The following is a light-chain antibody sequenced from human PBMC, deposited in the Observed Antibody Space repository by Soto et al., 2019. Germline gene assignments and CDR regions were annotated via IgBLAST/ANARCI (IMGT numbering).Light chain of an antibody. CDR2: DVT. V-gene: IGLV2-14*01. CDR1: SSDVGGYNF. J-gene: IGLJ1*01. CDR3: SSYTSISTYV. Sequence: QSALTQPDSVSGSPGQSITISCTGTSSDVGGYNFVSWYQQHPDKAPKLMIYDVTNRHSGVSNRFSGSKSGNTASLTISGLQDEDEADYYCSSYTSISTYVFGTGTKLTVL.